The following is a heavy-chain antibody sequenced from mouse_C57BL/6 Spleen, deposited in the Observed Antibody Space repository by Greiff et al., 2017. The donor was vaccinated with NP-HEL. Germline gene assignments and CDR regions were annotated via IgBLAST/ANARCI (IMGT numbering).Heavy chain of an antibody. J-gene: IGHJ4*01. CDR3: ARRASGYAMDY. CDR2: IDPSDSYT. V-gene: IGHV1-69*01. D-gene: IGHD1-3*01. Sequence: QVQLHQPGAELVMPGASVKLSCKASGYTFTSYWMHWVKQRPGQGLEWIGEIDPSDSYTNYNQKFKGKSTLTVDKSSSTAYMQLSSLTSEDSAVYYCARRASGYAMDYWGQGTSVTVSS. CDR1: GYTFTSYW.